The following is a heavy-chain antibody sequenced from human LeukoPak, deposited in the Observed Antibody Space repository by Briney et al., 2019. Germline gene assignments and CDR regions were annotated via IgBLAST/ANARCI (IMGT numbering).Heavy chain of an antibody. CDR2: ISSSSYI. CDR3: ASLPYYYDSSGPYGREGYYMDV. CDR1: GFTLSSYA. J-gene: IGHJ6*03. Sequence: GGSLRLSCAASGFTLSSYAMSWVRQAPGKGLEWVSSISSSSYIYYADSVKGRFTISRDNAKNSLYLQMNSLRAEDTAVYYCASLPYYYDSSGPYGREGYYMDVWGKGTTVTVSS. D-gene: IGHD3-22*01. V-gene: IGHV3-21*01.